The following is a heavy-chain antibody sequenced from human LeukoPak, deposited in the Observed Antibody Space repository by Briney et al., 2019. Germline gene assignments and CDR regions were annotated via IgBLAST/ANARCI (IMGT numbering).Heavy chain of an antibody. CDR2: INHSGST. J-gene: IGHJ4*02. D-gene: IGHD3-10*01. CDR1: GGSISSSSYY. CDR3: ARAGFREFDY. V-gene: IGHV4-39*07. Sequence: PSETLSLTCTVSGGSISSSSYYWGWIRQPPGKGLEWIGEINHSGSTNYNPSLKSRVTISVDTSKNQFSLKLSSVTAADTAVYYCARAGFREFDYWGQGTLVTVSS.